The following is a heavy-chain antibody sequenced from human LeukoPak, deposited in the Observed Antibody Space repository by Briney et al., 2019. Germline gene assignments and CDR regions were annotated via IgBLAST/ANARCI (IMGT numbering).Heavy chain of an antibody. D-gene: IGHD4-17*01. V-gene: IGHV3-7*03. Sequence: GGSLRLPCAASGFTFSSYWMSWVRQAPGKGLEWVANIKQDGSEKYYVDSVKGRFTISRDNAKNSLYLQMNSLRAEDTAVYYCTATPNPYGDQLLDYWGQGTLVTVSS. CDR3: TATPNPYGDQLLDY. CDR2: IKQDGSEK. CDR1: GFTFSSYW. J-gene: IGHJ4*02.